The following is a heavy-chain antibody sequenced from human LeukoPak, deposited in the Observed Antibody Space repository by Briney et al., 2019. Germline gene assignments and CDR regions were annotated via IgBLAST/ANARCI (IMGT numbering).Heavy chain of an antibody. J-gene: IGHJ1*01. D-gene: IGHD6-19*01. CDR2: INHSGGT. V-gene: IGHV4-34*01. Sequence: PSETLSLTCAVYGGXFSGYYWSWIRQPPGKGLEWIGEINHSGGTNYNPSLKSRVTISVDTSKNQFSLKLSSVTAADTAVYYCASGSGWYRYFQHWGQGTLVTVSS. CDR3: ASGSGWYRYFQH. CDR1: GGXFSGYY.